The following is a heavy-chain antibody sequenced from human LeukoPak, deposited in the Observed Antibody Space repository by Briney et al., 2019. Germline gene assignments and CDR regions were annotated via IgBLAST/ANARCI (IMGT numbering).Heavy chain of an antibody. Sequence: GGSLRLSCAASGFTFSDYYMSWIRQAPGKGLEWVSYISSSGSTIYYADSVKGRFTISRDNAKNSLYLQTNSLRAEDTAVYYCARPGDYGDLHYYYGMGVWGQGTTVTVSS. CDR3: ARPGDYGDLHYYYGMGV. D-gene: IGHD4-17*01. CDR2: ISSSGSTI. CDR1: GFTFSDYY. V-gene: IGHV3-11*01. J-gene: IGHJ6*02.